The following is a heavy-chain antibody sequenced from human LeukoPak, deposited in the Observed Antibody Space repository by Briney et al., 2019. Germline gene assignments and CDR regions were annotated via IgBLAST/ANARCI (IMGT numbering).Heavy chain of an antibody. J-gene: IGHJ6*02. CDR2: ISHSSTYT. CDR3: ARASSMDV. Sequence: GGSLRLSCAASGFTFSGYYMNWIRQAPGKGLEWVSDISHSSTYTNYADSVKGRFTISRDNAKNSLYLQMSSLRAEDTAVYYCARASSMDVWGQGTTVTVSS. V-gene: IGHV3-11*06. CDR1: GFTFSGYY.